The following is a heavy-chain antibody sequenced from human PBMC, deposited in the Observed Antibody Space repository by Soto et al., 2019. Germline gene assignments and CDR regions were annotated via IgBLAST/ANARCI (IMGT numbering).Heavy chain of an antibody. Sequence: EVQLVESGGGLVQPGGSLRLSCAASGFSFTDHYMDWVRQAPGKGLEWVGRIRNRANSYSTQYAASVKGRFTISRDDSKTSLSLQMNSLKTEDTAVYYCTRVRIYGDESGRPFDIWGQGTVVTVSS. CDR2: IRNRANSYST. CDR1: GFSFTDHY. D-gene: IGHD2-21*01. J-gene: IGHJ3*02. V-gene: IGHV3-72*01. CDR3: TRVRIYGDESGRPFDI.